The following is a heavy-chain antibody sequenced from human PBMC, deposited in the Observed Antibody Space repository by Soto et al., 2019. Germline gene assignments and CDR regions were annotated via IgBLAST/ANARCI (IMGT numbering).Heavy chain of an antibody. CDR3: ARGGSGSYRMFDY. CDR1: GFTFNTYV. D-gene: IGHD1-26*01. V-gene: IGHV1-18*01. J-gene: IGHJ4*02. CDR2: ISVYHGNT. Sequence: QVQLLQSGAEVKKPGASVTVSCQASGFTFNTYVITWVRQAPGQGLEWLGWISVYHGNTNYAQKVQGRVTMTTDTSTSTAYMELRSLSSDGAAVYYCARGGSGSYRMFDYWGQGTLVTVSS.